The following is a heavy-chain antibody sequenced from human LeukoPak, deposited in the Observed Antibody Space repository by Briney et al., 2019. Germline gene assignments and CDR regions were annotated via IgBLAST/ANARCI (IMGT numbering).Heavy chain of an antibody. D-gene: IGHD3-22*01. CDR3: ARDGYTYYYDSSGYFLDY. CDR2: ISTSSSYI. J-gene: IGHJ4*02. Sequence: GGSLRLSCAASGFTFSSYSMNWVRQAPGKGLEWVSSISTSSSYIYYADSVKGRFTISRDNARSSLYLQMNSLRAEDTAVYYCARDGYTYYYDSSGYFLDYWGQGTLVTVSS. CDR1: GFTFSSYS. V-gene: IGHV3-21*01.